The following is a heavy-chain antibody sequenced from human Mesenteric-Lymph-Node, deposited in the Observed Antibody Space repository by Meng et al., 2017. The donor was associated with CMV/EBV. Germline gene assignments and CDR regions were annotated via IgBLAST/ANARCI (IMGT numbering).Heavy chain of an antibody. D-gene: IGHD3-3*01. V-gene: IGHV3-23*01. J-gene: IGHJ4*02. CDR3: AKDLYYDFRSGSYIGIGFDY. Sequence: GESLKISCAASGFTFSSYAMSWVRQAPGKGLGWVSAISGSGGSTYYADSVKGRFTISRDNSKNTLYLQMNSLRAEDTAVYYCAKDLYYDFRSGSYIGIGFDYWGQGTLVTVSS. CDR2: ISGSGGST. CDR1: GFTFSSYA.